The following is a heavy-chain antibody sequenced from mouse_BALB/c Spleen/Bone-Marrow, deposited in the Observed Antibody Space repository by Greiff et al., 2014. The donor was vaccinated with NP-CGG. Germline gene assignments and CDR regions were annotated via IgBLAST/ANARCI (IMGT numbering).Heavy chain of an antibody. J-gene: IGHJ1*01. D-gene: IGHD2-3*01. CDR2: ILPGSGST. V-gene: IGHV1-9*01. CDR1: GYTFSSYW. Sequence: ESGAELMKPGASVKISCKATGYTFSSYWIEWVKQRPGHGLEWIGEILPGSGSTNYNEKFKGKATFSADTSSNTAYMQLSSLTPEDSAVYYCARWDGYWYFDVWGAGTTVTVSS. CDR3: ARWDGYWYFDV.